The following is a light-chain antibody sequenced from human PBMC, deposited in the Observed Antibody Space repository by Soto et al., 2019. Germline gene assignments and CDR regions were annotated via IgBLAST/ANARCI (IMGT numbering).Light chain of an antibody. V-gene: IGKV3-11*01. Sequence: EIVLTQSPATLSLSPGERATLSCRASQSVGSYFAWYQQKPGQTPRLLIYDTSYRATGIPARFSGSGSGTDFALTIVGLEPEDVAVYYCQQRNNWPWTFGQGTKVEIK. CDR1: QSVGSY. CDR3: QQRNNWPWT. J-gene: IGKJ1*01. CDR2: DTS.